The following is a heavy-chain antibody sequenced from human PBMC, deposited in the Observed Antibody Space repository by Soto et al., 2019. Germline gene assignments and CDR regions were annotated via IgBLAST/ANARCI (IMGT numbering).Heavy chain of an antibody. CDR2: IKRDGSAS. CDR1: GFSFTSHW. V-gene: IGHV3-7*01. D-gene: IGHD5-12*01. CDR3: ARDQGREILASAFDF. J-gene: IGHJ3*01. Sequence: EVQLVESGGGLVQPGESLRLSCAASGFSFTSHWMSWVRQAQGKGLEWVATIKRDGSASYYLGSVKGRFTISRDNANDSLLLEMTSLRAEDTAVYYCARDQGREILASAFDFWGQGTKVTVSS.